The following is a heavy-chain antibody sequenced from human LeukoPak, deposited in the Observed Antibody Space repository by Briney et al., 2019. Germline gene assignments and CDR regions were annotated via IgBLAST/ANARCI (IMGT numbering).Heavy chain of an antibody. CDR3: ANGAVVAGA. Sequence: GGSLRLSCAASGFTFSSYGMHWVRQAPGKGLEWVAVISYDGSNKYYADSVKGRFTISRDNSKNTLYLQMSSLRAEDTAVYYCANGAVVAGAWGQGTMVTVSS. J-gene: IGHJ3*01. CDR2: ISYDGSNK. CDR1: GFTFSSYG. V-gene: IGHV3-30*18. D-gene: IGHD6-19*01.